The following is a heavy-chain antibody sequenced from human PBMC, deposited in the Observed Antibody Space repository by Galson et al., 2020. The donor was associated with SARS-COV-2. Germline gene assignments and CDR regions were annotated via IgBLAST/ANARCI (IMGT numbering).Heavy chain of an antibody. Sequence: TGGSLRLSCAASGLTFSSYAFSWVRQAPGKGLEWVSGISMSGATTYYVDSVRGRFAISRDNSNTLYLQMNNLRAEDTAVYYCAKRAVGIWGRDSFDVWGQGTMVTVSS. CDR3: AKRAVGIWGRDSFDV. J-gene: IGHJ3*01. CDR1: GLTFSSYA. D-gene: IGHD2-21*02. CDR2: ISMSGATT. V-gene: IGHV3-23*01.